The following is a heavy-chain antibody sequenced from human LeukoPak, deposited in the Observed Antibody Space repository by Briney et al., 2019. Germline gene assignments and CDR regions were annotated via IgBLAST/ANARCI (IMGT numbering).Heavy chain of an antibody. CDR2: IYHSGST. CDR1: GGSISSSNW. J-gene: IGHJ4*02. V-gene: IGHV4-4*02. CDR3: ARVVGTVTPYYFDY. D-gene: IGHD4-17*01. Sequence: PSGTLSLTCAVSGGSISSSNWWSWVRQPPGRGLEWIGEIYHSGSTNYNPSLKSRVTISVDKSKNQFSLKLSSVTAADTAVYYCARVVGTVTPYYFDYWGQGTLVTVSS.